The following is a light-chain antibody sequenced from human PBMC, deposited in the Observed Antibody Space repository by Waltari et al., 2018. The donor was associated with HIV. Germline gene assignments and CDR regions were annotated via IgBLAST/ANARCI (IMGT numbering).Light chain of an antibody. CDR3: SSYAGSNNKV. Sequence: QSALTQPPSASGSPGQSVTISCPGTSSAVGGYNYVSWYQQHPGKAPKLMIYEVSKRPSGVPNRFSGSKSGNTASLTVSGLQAEDEADYYCSSYAGSNNKVFGGGTKLTVL. CDR1: SSAVGGYNY. V-gene: IGLV2-8*01. J-gene: IGLJ3*02. CDR2: EVS.